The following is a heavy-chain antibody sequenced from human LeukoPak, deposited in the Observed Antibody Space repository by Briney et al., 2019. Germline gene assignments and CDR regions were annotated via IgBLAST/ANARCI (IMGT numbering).Heavy chain of an antibody. V-gene: IGHV4-59*01. CDR2: IYYSGST. CDR3: ARSGLDSRYYFGMDV. J-gene: IGHJ6*02. D-gene: IGHD5-12*01. CDR1: GGSISSYY. Sequence: SETLSLTCTVSGGSISSYYWSWIRQPPGGGLEWIGYIYYSGSTNYNPSLKRRVTISLDTSKSQFSLKLRSVTAADTAVCHCARSGLDSRYYFGMDVWGQGTTVTVSS.